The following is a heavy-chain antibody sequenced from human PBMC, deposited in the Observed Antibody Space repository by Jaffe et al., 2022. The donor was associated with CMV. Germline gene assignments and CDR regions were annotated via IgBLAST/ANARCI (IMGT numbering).Heavy chain of an antibody. V-gene: IGHV3-23*01. CDR3: AKVRDTGGYYEYDS. CDR1: GFTFSTYA. Sequence: EVQLLESGGGLVQRGGSLRLSCAASGFTFSTYAMTWVRQAPGKGLEWVSSIRGGGAIAYYADSLKGRFIISRDNSKNMLSLEMNNLRAEDTAVYYCAKVRDTGGYYEYDSWGQGILVTVSS. CDR2: IRGGGAIA. D-gene: IGHD3-22*01. J-gene: IGHJ4*02.